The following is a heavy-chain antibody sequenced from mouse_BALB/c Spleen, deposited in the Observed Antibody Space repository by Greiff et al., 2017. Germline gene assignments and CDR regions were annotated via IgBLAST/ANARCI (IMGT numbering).Heavy chain of an antibody. Sequence: LVESGAELVRSGASVKLSCTASGFNIKDYYMHWVKQRPEQGLEWIGWIDPENGDTEYAPKFQGKATMTADTSSNTAYLQLSSLTSEDTAVYYCNAFITTVGDYWGQGTSVTVSS. J-gene: IGHJ4*01. CDR2: IDPENGDT. D-gene: IGHD1-1*01. CDR1: GFNIKDYY. CDR3: NAFITTVGDY. V-gene: IGHV14-4*02.